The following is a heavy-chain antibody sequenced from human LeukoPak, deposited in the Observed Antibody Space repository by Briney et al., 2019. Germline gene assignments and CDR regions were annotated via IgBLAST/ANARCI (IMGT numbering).Heavy chain of an antibody. CDR3: ATDFSRPYFRYNWFDP. V-gene: IGHV1-24*01. Sequence: ASVKVSCKVSGYTLTELSMHWVRQAPGEGLEWMGGFYPEDGDTIYAQKFQGRVTMTEDTSTATAYMALSSLRSEVTAVYYCATDFSRPYFRYNWFDPWGKGTLVTVSS. CDR1: GYTLTELS. J-gene: IGHJ5*02. D-gene: IGHD3-10*01. CDR2: FYPEDGDT.